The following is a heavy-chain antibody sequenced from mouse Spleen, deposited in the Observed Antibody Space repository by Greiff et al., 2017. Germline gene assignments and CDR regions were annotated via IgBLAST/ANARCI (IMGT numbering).Heavy chain of an antibody. Sequence: EVKLVESGGGLVKPGGSLKLSCAASGFTFSSYAMSWVSQTPEKRLEWVATISSGGSYTYYPDSVKGRFTISRDNAKNTLYLQMSSLRSEDTAMYYCAREMITTIDYWGQGTTLTVSS. CDR2: ISSGGSYT. CDR1: GFTFSSYA. V-gene: IGHV5-9-1*01. J-gene: IGHJ2*01. D-gene: IGHD2-4*01. CDR3: AREMITTIDY.